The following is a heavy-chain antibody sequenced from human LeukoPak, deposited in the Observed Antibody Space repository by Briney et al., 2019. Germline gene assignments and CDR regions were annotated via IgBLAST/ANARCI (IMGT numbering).Heavy chain of an antibody. CDR3: ARSGYSYGLSFDY. D-gene: IGHD5-18*01. J-gene: IGHJ4*02. CDR1: GYTLTRYY. CDR2: INPNSGGT. Sequence: ASVKVSCKASGYTLTRYYMHWVRQAPGQGLEWMGWINPNSGGTNYAQKFQGWVTMTRDTSISTAYMELSRLRSDDTAVYYCARSGYSYGLSFDYWGQGTLVTVSS. V-gene: IGHV1-2*04.